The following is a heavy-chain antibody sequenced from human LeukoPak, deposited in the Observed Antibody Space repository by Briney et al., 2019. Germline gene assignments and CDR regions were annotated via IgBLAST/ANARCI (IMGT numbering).Heavy chain of an antibody. J-gene: IGHJ4*02. D-gene: IGHD3-22*01. CDR2: IKQDGSEK. Sequence: GGSLRLSCAASGFTFSSYWMSWVRQAPGKGLEWVANIKQDGSEKYYVDSVKGRFTISRDNAKNSLYLQMNSLRAEDTAVYYCARESSWDGSGYSTQLDYWGQGTLVTVSS. V-gene: IGHV3-7*01. CDR3: ARESSWDGSGYSTQLDY. CDR1: GFTFSSYW.